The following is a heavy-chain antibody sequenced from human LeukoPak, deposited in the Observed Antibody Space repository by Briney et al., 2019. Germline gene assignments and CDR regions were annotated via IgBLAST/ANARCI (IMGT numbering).Heavy chain of an antibody. J-gene: IGHJ3*02. CDR3: ARVIRYYYGSGSYAFDI. D-gene: IGHD3-10*01. Sequence: NPSETLSLTCAVYGGSFSGYHWSWIRQPPGKGLGWIGEINHSGSTNYNPSLKSRVTISVDTSKNQFSLKLSSVTAADTAVYYCARVIRYYYGSGSYAFDIWGQGTMVTVSS. CDR2: INHSGST. CDR1: GGSFSGYH. V-gene: IGHV4-34*01.